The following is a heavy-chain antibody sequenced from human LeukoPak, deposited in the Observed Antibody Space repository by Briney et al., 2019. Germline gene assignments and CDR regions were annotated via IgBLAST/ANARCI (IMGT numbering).Heavy chain of an antibody. CDR2: ISWDGGST. Sequence: GGSLRLSCAAFGFTFDDYAMHWVRQAPGKGLEWVSLISWDGGSTYYADSVKGRFTISRDNSKNSLYLQMNSLRAEDTALYYCAKGYSGYERSTPDYWGQGTLVTVSS. D-gene: IGHD5-12*01. CDR1: GFTFDDYA. CDR3: AKGYSGYERSTPDY. V-gene: IGHV3-43D*03. J-gene: IGHJ4*02.